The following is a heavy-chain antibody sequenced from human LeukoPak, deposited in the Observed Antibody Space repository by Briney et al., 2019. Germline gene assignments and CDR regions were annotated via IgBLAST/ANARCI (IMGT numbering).Heavy chain of an antibody. CDR1: GFTFSSYD. D-gene: IGHD1-26*01. J-gene: IGHJ4*02. CDR2: IGTAGDT. Sequence: GGSLRLSCAASGFTFSSYDMHWVRQATGKGLEWVSAIGTAGDTYYPGSVKGRFTISRENAKNSLYLQMNSLRAGDTAVYYCARVVRGSYFDYWGREPWSPSPQ. CDR3: ARVVRGSYFDY. V-gene: IGHV3-13*01.